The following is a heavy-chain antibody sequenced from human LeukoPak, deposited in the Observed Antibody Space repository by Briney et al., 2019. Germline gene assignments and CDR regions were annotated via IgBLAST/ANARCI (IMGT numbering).Heavy chain of an antibody. Sequence: SETLSLTCTVSGGSISSSSYYWGWIRQPPGKGLEWIGEINHSGSTNYNPSLKSRVTISVDTSKNQFSLKLSSVTAADTAVYYCAKERNYYGSGSYYIDWFDPWGQGTLVTVSS. D-gene: IGHD3-10*01. CDR2: INHSGST. V-gene: IGHV4-39*07. CDR1: GGSISSSSYY. J-gene: IGHJ5*02. CDR3: AKERNYYGSGSYYIDWFDP.